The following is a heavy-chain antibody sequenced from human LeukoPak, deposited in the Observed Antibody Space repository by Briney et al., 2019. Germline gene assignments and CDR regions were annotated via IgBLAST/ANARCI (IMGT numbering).Heavy chain of an antibody. CDR2: ISSSGSDI. CDR1: GFTFSSYS. CDR3: ARERVGATSWFDP. V-gene: IGHV3-21*01. D-gene: IGHD1-26*01. Sequence: GGSLRLSCAASGFTFSSYSMNWVRQAQGKGLEWVSSISSSGSDINYADSVKGRFTISRDNAKNSLYLQMNSLRAEDTAVYYCARERVGATSWFDPWGQGTLVTVSS. J-gene: IGHJ5*02.